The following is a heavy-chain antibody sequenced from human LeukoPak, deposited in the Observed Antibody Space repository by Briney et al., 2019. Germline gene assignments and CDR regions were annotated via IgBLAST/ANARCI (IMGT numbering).Heavy chain of an antibody. CDR3: ARDKAVRGVPTYNWFDP. J-gene: IGHJ5*02. D-gene: IGHD3-10*01. V-gene: IGHV3-7*01. Sequence: GGSLRLSCAASGFTFSSYWMSWVRQAPGKGLEWVANIKQDGSEKYYVDSVKGRFTISRDNAKNSLYLQMNSMRAEDTAVYYCARDKAVRGVPTYNWFDPWGQGTLVTVSS. CDR2: IKQDGSEK. CDR1: GFTFSSYW.